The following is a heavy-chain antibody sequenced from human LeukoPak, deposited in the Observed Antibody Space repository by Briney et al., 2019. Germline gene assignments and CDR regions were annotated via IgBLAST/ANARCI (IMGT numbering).Heavy chain of an antibody. CDR3: VGSLDY. D-gene: IGHD1-26*01. CDR2: ITGSGGFT. CDR1: GFPFSTYA. J-gene: IGHJ4*02. Sequence: GGSLRLSCAASGFPFSTYAMNWVRQAPGKGLEWVSVITGSGGFTQYADSVKGRFTISRDNSKNTVYLQMNSLRVEGTALYYCVGSLDYWGQGTLVTVSS. V-gene: IGHV3-23*01.